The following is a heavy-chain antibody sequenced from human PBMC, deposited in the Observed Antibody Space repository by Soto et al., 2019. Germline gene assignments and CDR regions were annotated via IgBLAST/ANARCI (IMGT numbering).Heavy chain of an antibody. CDR1: GFTFSSYA. CDR3: ARDVIAAAGTGGGLDP. J-gene: IGHJ5*02. CDR2: ISYDGSNK. Sequence: PGGSLRLSCAASGFTFSSYAMHWVRQAPGKGLEWVAVISYDGSNKYYADSVKGRFTISRDNSKNTLYLQMNSLRAEDTAVYYCARDVIAAAGTGGGLDPWGRRTLVTVSS. V-gene: IGHV3-30-3*01. D-gene: IGHD6-13*01.